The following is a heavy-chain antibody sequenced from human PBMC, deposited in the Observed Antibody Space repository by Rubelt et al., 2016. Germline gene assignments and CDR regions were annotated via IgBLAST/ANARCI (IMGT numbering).Heavy chain of an antibody. CDR3: TRKYADSGGDYEGAH. CDR2: VSYDESDK. CDR1: GFIFSNYA. D-gene: IGHD2-21*01. Sequence: QVQLVESGGGVVQSGGSLRLSCAGSGFIFSNYAMHWVRQAPGKGLGWVAVVSYDESDKNYADSVQGRFTISRDNFKNTVYLQMKSLRVEDAVMYYCTRKYADSGGDYEGAHWGQGTLVTVSS. J-gene: IGHJ4*02. V-gene: IGHV3-30*03.